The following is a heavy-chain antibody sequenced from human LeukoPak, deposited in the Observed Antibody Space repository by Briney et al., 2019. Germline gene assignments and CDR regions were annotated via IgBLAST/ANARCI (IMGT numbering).Heavy chain of an antibody. CDR2: INPNSGGT. CDR1: GYTFTGYY. J-gene: IGHJ6*02. V-gene: IGHV1-2*02. D-gene: IGHD4-17*01. Sequence: ASVKVSCKASGYTFTGYYMHWVRQAPGQGLEWMGWINPNSGGTNYAQKFQGRVTMTRDTSISTAYMELSRLRSDDTAVYYCARGGNTDYGDYGTDVWGQGTTVTVSS. CDR3: ARGGNTDYGDYGTDV.